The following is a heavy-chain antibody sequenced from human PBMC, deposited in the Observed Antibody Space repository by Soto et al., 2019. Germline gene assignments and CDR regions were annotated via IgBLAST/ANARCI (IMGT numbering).Heavy chain of an antibody. Sequence: QVQLVQSGGEVKKPGASVKVSCKAFGYTFTSFAISWVRQAPGQGLEWMGWISASNGNTNYAQKLQDRVTMTTDTSTSTAYMELRSLRSDDTAVYYCARDRRSWLQFIHGFDYWGQGTLVTVSS. V-gene: IGHV1-18*01. D-gene: IGHD5-12*01. J-gene: IGHJ4*02. CDR2: ISASNGNT. CDR1: GYTFTSFA. CDR3: ARDRRSWLQFIHGFDY.